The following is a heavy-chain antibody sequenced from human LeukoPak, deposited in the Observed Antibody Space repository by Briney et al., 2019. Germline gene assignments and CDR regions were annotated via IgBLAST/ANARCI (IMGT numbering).Heavy chain of an antibody. CDR3: ARDGSRDKPNYYYYYYMDV. CDR1: GGSISSYY. V-gene: IGHV4-59*12. D-gene: IGHD1-26*01. CDR2: IYYSGST. Sequence: SETLSLTCTVSGGSISSYYWSWIRQPPGKGLEWIGYIYYSGSTNYNPSLKSRVTISVDTSKNQFSLKLSSVTAADTAVYYCARDGSRDKPNYYYYYYMDVWGKGTTVTVSS. J-gene: IGHJ6*03.